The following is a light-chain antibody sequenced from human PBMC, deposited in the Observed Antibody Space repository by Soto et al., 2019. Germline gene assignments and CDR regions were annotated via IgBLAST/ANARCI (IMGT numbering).Light chain of an antibody. CDR2: AAS. CDR3: LQDYNYPWT. Sequence: AIQMTQSPSSLSASVGDRVTITCRASQDISNDLGWYQEKPGQAPKLLIYAASNLQSRVPSRFSGSGSGTDFTLTIRSLQPEDFATYYCLQDYNYPWTFGQGTKVEI. CDR1: QDISND. J-gene: IGKJ1*01. V-gene: IGKV1-6*01.